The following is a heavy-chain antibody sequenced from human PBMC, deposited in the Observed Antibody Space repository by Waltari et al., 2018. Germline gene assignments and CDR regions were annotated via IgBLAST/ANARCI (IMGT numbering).Heavy chain of an antibody. Sequence: QVQLQESGPGLVKPSETLSLTCTVSGDSISSYYWSWIRQPPGKGLEWIGYIYYSGSTNYNPSLKSRVTISVDTSKNQFSLKLSSVTAADTAVYYCARTLGLADAFDIWGQGTMVTVSS. CDR1: GDSISSYY. CDR2: IYYSGST. CDR3: ARTLGLADAFDI. V-gene: IGHV4-59*01. J-gene: IGHJ3*02. D-gene: IGHD3-16*01.